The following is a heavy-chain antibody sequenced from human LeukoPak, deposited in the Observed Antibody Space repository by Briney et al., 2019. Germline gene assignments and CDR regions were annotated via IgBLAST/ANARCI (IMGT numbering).Heavy chain of an antibody. D-gene: IGHD6-19*01. J-gene: IGHJ6*02. CDR2: MNSDGSEE. CDR3: AWDAHEQWSVVGVYHDGFDV. Sequence: GGSLRLSCAASGFTFNSYWMSWVRQAPGKGLEWVAQMNSDGSEEYYADSVRGRFTISRDNAKSSLYLQMNSLRVEDTAVYYCAWDAHEQWSVVGVYHDGFDVWGQGTTLTVSS. CDR1: GFTFNSYW. V-gene: IGHV3-7*04.